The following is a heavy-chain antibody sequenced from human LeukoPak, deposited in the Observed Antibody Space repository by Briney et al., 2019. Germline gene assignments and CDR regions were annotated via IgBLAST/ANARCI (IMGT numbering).Heavy chain of an antibody. CDR1: GYSISSGYY. V-gene: IGHV4-38-2*01. CDR3: ARGDTAMAHYFTT. J-gene: IGHJ4*02. CDR2: IYHSGST. Sequence: SETLSLTCAVSGYSISSGYYWGWIRQPPGKGLEWSGSIYHSGSTYYNPSLKSRVTISVDTSKNQFSLKLSSVTAADTAVYYCARGDTAMAHYFTTGAREPWSPSPQ. D-gene: IGHD5-18*01.